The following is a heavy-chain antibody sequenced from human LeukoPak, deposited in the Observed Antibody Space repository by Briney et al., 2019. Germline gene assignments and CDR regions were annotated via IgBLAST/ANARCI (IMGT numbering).Heavy chain of an antibody. CDR3: VSGSLQSGYNFDY. D-gene: IGHD3-3*01. J-gene: IGHJ4*02. CDR2: IKYDGSAT. V-gene: IGHV3-74*01. CDR1: GLTFSSHW. Sequence: GGSLRLSCAASGLTFSSHWMHWVRQAPGKGLVWVSHIKYDGSATNYADSVKGRFTISRDNAKNTLYLQMNSLRAEDTAVYYCVSGSLQSGYNFDYWGQGALVTVSS.